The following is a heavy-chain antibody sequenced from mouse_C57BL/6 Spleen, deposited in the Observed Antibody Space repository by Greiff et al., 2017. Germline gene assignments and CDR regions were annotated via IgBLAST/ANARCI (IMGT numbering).Heavy chain of an antibody. V-gene: IGHV1-50*01. CDR2: IDPSDSYT. CDR1: GYTFTSYW. CDR3: ARGVYGSMGWNY. Sequence: QVQLQQPGAELVKPGASVKLSCKASGYTFTSYWMQWVQQRPGQGLEWIGEIDPSDSYTNYNHKFKGKATLTVDTSSSTAYMQISSLKSEDSAVYYCARGVYGSMGWNYWGQGTTLTVSS. D-gene: IGHD1-1*02. J-gene: IGHJ2*01.